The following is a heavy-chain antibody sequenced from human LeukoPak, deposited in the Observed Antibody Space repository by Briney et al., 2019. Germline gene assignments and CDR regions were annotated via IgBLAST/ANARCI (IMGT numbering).Heavy chain of an antibody. J-gene: IGHJ4*02. CDR2: INQDGSEQ. D-gene: IGHD3-3*01. Sequence: GGSLRLSCAASGFTFSSSWMSWVRQAPGKGLEWVANINQDGSEQYYVDSVKGRFTISRDNAKNSLYLQMYSLRAEDTAVYYCARGIDEWLYLNYWGQGALVTVSS. CDR3: ARGIDEWLYLNY. CDR1: GFTFSSSW. V-gene: IGHV3-7*04.